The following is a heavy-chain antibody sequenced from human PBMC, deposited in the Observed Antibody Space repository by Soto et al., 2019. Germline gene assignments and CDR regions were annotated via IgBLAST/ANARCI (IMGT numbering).Heavy chain of an antibody. J-gene: IGHJ6*02. CDR1: GGSISSGGYY. D-gene: IGHD4-17*01. V-gene: IGHV4-31*03. CDR2: IYYSGST. Sequence: SETLSLTCTVSGGSISSGGYYWSWIRQHPGKGLEWIGYIYYSGSTYYNPSLKSRVTISVDTSKNQFSLKLSSATAADTAVYYCARDHYGGNSPLGMDVWGQGTTVTVSS. CDR3: ARDHYGGNSPLGMDV.